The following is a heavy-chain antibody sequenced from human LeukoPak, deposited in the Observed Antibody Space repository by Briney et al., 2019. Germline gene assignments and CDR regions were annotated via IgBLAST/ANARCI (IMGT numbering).Heavy chain of an antibody. CDR2: IKPDGSDK. CDR3: ARDKGQDYYDSSGYLHFNDAFDI. D-gene: IGHD3-22*01. V-gene: IGHV3-7*01. J-gene: IGHJ3*02. CDR1: GLTFSTYW. Sequence: GGSLRLSCTASGLTFSTYWMAWVRQAPGEGLEWVANIKPDGSDKYYVDSVRGRFTISRDNAKNSLYLQMNSLRAEDTAVYYCARDKGQDYYDSSGYLHFNDAFDIWGQGTMVTVSS.